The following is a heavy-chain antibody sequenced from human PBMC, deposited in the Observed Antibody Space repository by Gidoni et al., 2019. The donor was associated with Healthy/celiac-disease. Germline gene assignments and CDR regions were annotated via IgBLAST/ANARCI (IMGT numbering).Heavy chain of an antibody. V-gene: IGHV3-21*01. Sequence: EVQLVESGGGLVKPGGSLRLSCAASGFTFSSYSMNWVRQAPGKGLEWVSSISSSSSYTYYADSVKGRFTISRDNAKNSLYLQMNSLRAEDTAVYYCARDPYRRGFDYWGQGTLVTVSS. J-gene: IGHJ4*02. D-gene: IGHD3-16*01. CDR3: ARDPYRRGFDY. CDR1: GFTFSSYS. CDR2: ISSSSSYT.